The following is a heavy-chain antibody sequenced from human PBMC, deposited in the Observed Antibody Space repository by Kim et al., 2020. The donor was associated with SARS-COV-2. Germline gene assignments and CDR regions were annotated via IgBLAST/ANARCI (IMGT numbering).Heavy chain of an antibody. CDR2: ISAYNGNT. J-gene: IGHJ6*02. Sequence: ASVKVSCKPSGYTFTSYGISWVRQAPGQGLEWMGWISAYNGNTNYAQKLQGRVTMTTDTSTSTAYMELRSLRSDDTAVYYCARLVLLWFGETYGMDVWGQGTTVTVSS. D-gene: IGHD3-10*01. V-gene: IGHV1-18*01. CDR3: ARLVLLWFGETYGMDV. CDR1: GYTFTSYG.